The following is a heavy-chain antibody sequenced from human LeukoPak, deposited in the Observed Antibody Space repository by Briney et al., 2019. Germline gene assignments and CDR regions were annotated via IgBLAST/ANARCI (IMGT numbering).Heavy chain of an antibody. Sequence: GGSLRLSCLASKFTFNNYAMTWVRQAPGKGLEWVSSISGSGDNMDYADSVKGRFTISRDNSENTLYLQMNSLRAEDTAVYYCVRSRYTSDMDVWGKGTTVTISS. CDR2: ISGSGDNM. CDR1: KFTFNNYA. D-gene: IGHD5-18*01. V-gene: IGHV3-23*01. CDR3: VRSRYTSDMDV. J-gene: IGHJ6*04.